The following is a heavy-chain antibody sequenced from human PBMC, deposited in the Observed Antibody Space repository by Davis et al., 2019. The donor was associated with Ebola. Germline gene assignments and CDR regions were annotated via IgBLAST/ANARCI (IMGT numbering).Heavy chain of an antibody. V-gene: IGHV1-69*06. CDR1: GGTFSSYA. CDR3: ARVRLRRQFDY. D-gene: IGHD3-16*01. J-gene: IGHJ4*02. CDR2: IIPIFGTA. Sequence: SVKVSCKASGGTFSSYAISWVRQAPGQGLEWMGGIIPIFGTANYAQKFQGRVTSTADKSTSTAYMELSSLRSDDTAVYYCARVRLRRQFDYWGQGTLVTVSS.